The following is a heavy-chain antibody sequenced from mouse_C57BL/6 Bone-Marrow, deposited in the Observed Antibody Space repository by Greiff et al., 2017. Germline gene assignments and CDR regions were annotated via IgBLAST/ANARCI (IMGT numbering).Heavy chain of an antibody. J-gene: IGHJ4*01. CDR3: ARAYGSFYYYAMDY. V-gene: IGHV1-76*01. CDR2: IYPGSGNT. D-gene: IGHD1-1*01. Sequence: QVQLKQSGAELVRPGASVKLSCKASGYTFTDYYINWVKQRPGQGLEWIARIYPGSGNTYYNEKFKGKATLTAEKSSSTAYMQLSSLTSEDSAVYFCARAYGSFYYYAMDYWGQGTSVTVSS. CDR1: GYTFTDYY.